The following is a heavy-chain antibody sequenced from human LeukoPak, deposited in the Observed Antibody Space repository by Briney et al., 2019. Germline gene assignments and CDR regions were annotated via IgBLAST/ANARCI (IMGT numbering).Heavy chain of an antibody. Sequence: GGSLRLSCAASGFTFSSYWMSWVPQAPGKGLEWVANIKQDGSEKYYVDSVKGRFTISRDNAKNSLYLQMNSLRAEDTAVYYCARRIAAATSDYYYYYMDVWGKGTTVTVSS. CDR1: GFTFSSYW. CDR3: ARRIAAATSDYYYYYMDV. D-gene: IGHD6-13*01. J-gene: IGHJ6*03. CDR2: IKQDGSEK. V-gene: IGHV3-7*01.